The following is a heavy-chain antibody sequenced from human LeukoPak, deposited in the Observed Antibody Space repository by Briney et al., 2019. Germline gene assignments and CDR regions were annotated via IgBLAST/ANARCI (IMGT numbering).Heavy chain of an antibody. V-gene: IGHV4-39*07. Sequence: SETLSLTCTVSGGSISSGDYYWSWIRQPPGKGLEWIGSIHHSGNTYYNPSLKSRVTISVDTSKNQFSLELSSVTAADTAVYYCARFDYFGSGSRAFDYWGQGTLVTVSS. CDR1: GGSISSGDYY. D-gene: IGHD3-10*01. CDR3: ARFDYFGSGSRAFDY. CDR2: IHHSGNT. J-gene: IGHJ4*02.